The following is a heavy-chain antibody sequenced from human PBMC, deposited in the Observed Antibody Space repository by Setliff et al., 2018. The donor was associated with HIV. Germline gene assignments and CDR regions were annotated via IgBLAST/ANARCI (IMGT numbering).Heavy chain of an antibody. D-gene: IGHD3-3*01. CDR2: ISGSGGST. Sequence: PGGSLRLSCAASGLTFSSDSMNWVRQAPGKGLEWVSAISGSGGSTYYADSVKGRFTISRDNSKNTLYLQMNSLRAEDTAVYYCAKCLFWSGPGVDYWGQGTLVTVSS. J-gene: IGHJ4*02. V-gene: IGHV3-23*01. CDR3: AKCLFWSGPGVDY. CDR1: GLTFSSDS.